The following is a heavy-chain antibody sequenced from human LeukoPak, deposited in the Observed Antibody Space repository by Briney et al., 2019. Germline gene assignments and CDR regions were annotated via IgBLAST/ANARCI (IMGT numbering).Heavy chain of an antibody. CDR2: MNPNSGNT. J-gene: IGHJ6*02. V-gene: IGHV1-8*01. D-gene: IGHD6-13*01. CDR3: ARDSSRSSWLYYYYYYGMDV. CDR1: GYTFTSYD. Sequence: ASVKVSCKASGYTFTSYDINWVRQATGQGLEWMGWMNPNSGNTGYAQKFQGRVTMTRNTSISTAYMELSSLRSEDTAVYYCARDSSRSSWLYYYYYYGMDVWGQGTTVTVSS.